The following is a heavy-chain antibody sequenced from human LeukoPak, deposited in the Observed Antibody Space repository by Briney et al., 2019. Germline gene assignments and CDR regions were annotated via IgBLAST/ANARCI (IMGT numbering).Heavy chain of an antibody. V-gene: IGHV3-23*01. CDR3: AKDLCGGNSELDY. D-gene: IGHD4-23*01. CDR1: GFTFSSYA. Sequence: PGGSLRLSCVASGFTFSSYAMSWVRQAPGKGLEWVSAISGSGGSTYYADSVKGRFTISRDNSKNTLYLQMNSLRAEDTAVYYCAKDLCGGNSELDYWGQGTLVTVSS. CDR2: ISGSGGST. J-gene: IGHJ4*02.